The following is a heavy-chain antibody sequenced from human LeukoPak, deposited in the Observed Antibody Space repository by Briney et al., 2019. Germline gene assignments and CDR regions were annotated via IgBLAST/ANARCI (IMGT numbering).Heavy chain of an antibody. CDR1: GYTLTELS. Sequence: ASVKVSCKVSGYTLTELSMHWVRQAPGKGLEWMGGFDPEDGETIYAQKFQGRVTMTEDTSTDTAYMELSSLRSEDTAVYYCATAGIAMVRGVIYAFDIWGRGTMVTVSS. V-gene: IGHV1-24*01. J-gene: IGHJ3*02. D-gene: IGHD3-10*01. CDR2: FDPEDGET. CDR3: ATAGIAMVRGVIYAFDI.